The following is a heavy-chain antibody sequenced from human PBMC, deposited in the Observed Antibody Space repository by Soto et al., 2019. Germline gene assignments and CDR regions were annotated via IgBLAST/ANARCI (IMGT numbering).Heavy chain of an antibody. CDR1: GGSISSYY. CDR3: ARHAQYYDILTGYRGYDYGMDV. V-gene: IGHV4-59*08. CDR2: IYYSGST. Sequence: SETLSLTCTVSGGSISSYYWSWIRQPPGKGLEWIGYIYYSGSTNYNPSLKSRGTISVDTSKNQFSLKLSSVTAADTAVYYCARHAQYYDILTGYRGYDYGMDVWGQGTTVT. J-gene: IGHJ6*02. D-gene: IGHD3-9*01.